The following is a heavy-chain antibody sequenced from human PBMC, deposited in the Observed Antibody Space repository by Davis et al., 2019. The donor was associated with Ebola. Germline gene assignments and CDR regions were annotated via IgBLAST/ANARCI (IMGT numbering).Heavy chain of an antibody. CDR1: GYTFTGYY. D-gene: IGHD1-26*01. V-gene: IGHV1-2*02. CDR2: INPNSGDT. CDR3: ARDQWGGSYFY. Sequence: ASVKVSCKASGYTFTGYYMHWVRQAPGQGLEWMGWINPNSGDTNYAQKLQGRVTMTTDTSTSTAYMELRSLRSDDTAVYYCARDQWGGSYFYWGQGTLVTVSS. J-gene: IGHJ4*02.